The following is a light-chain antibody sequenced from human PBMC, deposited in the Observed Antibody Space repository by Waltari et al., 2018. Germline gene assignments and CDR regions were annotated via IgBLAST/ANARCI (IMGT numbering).Light chain of an antibody. J-gene: IGLJ2*01. V-gene: IGLV1-47*01. CDR2: KSN. CDR3: AAWDDRLSAVV. CDR1: TSNIGSSY. Sequence: QSVLTQPPSASGTPGQRVAVSCSGSTSNIGSSYVYWYQQLPGTAPKLRIFKSNQRPSGVPDRFSGSKSGTSASLAISGLHSEDEGVYFCAAWDDRLSAVVFGGGTQLTVL.